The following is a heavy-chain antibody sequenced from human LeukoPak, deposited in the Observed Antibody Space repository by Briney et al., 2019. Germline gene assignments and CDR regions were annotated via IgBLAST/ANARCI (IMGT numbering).Heavy chain of an antibody. CDR1: GFTFSSYA. D-gene: IGHD3-22*01. V-gene: IGHV3-23*01. Sequence: GGSLRLSCAASGFTFSSYAMSWVHQAPGKGLEWVSAISGSGGSTYYADSVKGRFTISRDNSKNTLYLQMNSLRAEDTAVYYCAKLFLTMIVVVIPYYFDYWGQGTLVTVSS. J-gene: IGHJ4*02. CDR2: ISGSGGST. CDR3: AKLFLTMIVVVIPYYFDY.